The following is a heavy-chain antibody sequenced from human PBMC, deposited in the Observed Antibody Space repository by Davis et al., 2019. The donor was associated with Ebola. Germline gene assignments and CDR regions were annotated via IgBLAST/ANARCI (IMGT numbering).Heavy chain of an antibody. Sequence: MPGGSLRLSCAVYGGSFSGYYWSWIRQPPGKGLEWIGEINHSGSTNYNPSLKSRVTISVDTSKNQFSLKLSSVTAADTAVYYCARETYGDYGLYYYGMDVWGQGTTVTVSS. CDR2: INHSGST. CDR3: ARETYGDYGLYYYGMDV. CDR1: GGSFSGYY. V-gene: IGHV4-34*01. D-gene: IGHD4-17*01. J-gene: IGHJ6*02.